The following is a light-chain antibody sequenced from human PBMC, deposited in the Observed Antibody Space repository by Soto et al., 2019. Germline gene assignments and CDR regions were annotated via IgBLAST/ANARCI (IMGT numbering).Light chain of an antibody. CDR2: EVI. J-gene: IGLJ1*01. Sequence: QSALTQPASVSGSPGQSITISCTGTSSDVGGYDYVSWYQQHPGKAPTLLIYEVINRPSGVSFRFSGSKSGNTASLTISGLQAEDEAEYYCSSYTRSSISVFGTGTKLTVL. CDR1: SSDVGGYDY. CDR3: SSYTRSSISV. V-gene: IGLV2-14*01.